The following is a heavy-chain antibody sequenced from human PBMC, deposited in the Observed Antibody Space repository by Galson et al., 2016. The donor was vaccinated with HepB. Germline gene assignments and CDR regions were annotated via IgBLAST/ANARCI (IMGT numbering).Heavy chain of an antibody. CDR2: ITGNAQQT. CDR3: VRERGGYLFEY. Sequence: SLRLSCAASGFVFSTYTMNWVRQAPGKGLEWVSTITGNAQQTSFADSVKGRFTISRDNSKSTLFLQMSSLRAEDTAVYYCVRERGGYLFEYWGQGTLVTVSS. V-gene: IGHV3-23*01. D-gene: IGHD2-15*01. J-gene: IGHJ4*02. CDR1: GFVFSTYT.